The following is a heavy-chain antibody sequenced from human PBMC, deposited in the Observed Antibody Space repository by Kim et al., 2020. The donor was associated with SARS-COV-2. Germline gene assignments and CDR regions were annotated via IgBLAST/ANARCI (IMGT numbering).Heavy chain of an antibody. D-gene: IGHD6-19*01. CDR1: GFTFSSYE. V-gene: IGHV3-48*03. Sequence: GGSLRLSCAASGFTFSSYEMNWVRQAPGKGLEWVSYINSRGTTIYYADSVKGRFTISRDNAKNSLYLQMNSLRVEDTAVYYCARWEGYSTGCSDYWGQGTLVTVSS. J-gene: IGHJ4*02. CDR2: INSRGTTI. CDR3: ARWEGYSTGCSDY.